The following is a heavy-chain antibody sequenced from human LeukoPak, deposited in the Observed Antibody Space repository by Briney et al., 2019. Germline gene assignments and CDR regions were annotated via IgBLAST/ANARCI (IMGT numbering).Heavy chain of an antibody. CDR3: ARGFGVDTFDI. D-gene: IGHD3-3*01. CDR1: GGSISSYY. CDR2: IYYSGST. J-gene: IGHJ3*02. Sequence: SETLSLTCTVSGGSISSYYWSWIRQPPGKGLEWIGYIYYSGSTNYNPSLKSRVTISIDKSKNQFSLRLSSVTAADTAVYYCARGFGVDTFDIWGQGTMVTVSS. V-gene: IGHV4-59*12.